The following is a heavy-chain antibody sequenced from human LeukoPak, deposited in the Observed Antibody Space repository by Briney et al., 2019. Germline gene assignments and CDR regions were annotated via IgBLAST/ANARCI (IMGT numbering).Heavy chain of an antibody. CDR2: IYHSEST. CDR3: ARVLRYFDMDV. CDR1: GGSISSGGYY. D-gene: IGHD3-9*01. Sequence: SETLSLTCTVSGGSISSGGYYWSRIRQPPGKGLEWIGYIYHSESTYYNPSLKSRVTISVDRSKNQFSLKLSSVTAADTAVYYCARVLRYFDMDVWGKGTTVTVSS. V-gene: IGHV4-30-2*01. J-gene: IGHJ6*03.